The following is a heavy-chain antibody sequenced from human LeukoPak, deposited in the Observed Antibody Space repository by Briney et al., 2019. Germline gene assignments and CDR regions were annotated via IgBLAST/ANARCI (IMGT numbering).Heavy chain of an antibody. CDR2: ISSSGSTI. CDR1: GFTVSSNY. V-gene: IGHV3-11*01. Sequence: GGSLRLSCAASGFTVSSNYMSWVRQAPGKGLEWVSYISSSGSTIYYADSVKGRFTISRDNAKNSLNLQMNSLRAEDTAVYYCARDILTGWGIDYWGQGTLVTVSS. D-gene: IGHD3-9*01. CDR3: ARDILTGWGIDY. J-gene: IGHJ4*02.